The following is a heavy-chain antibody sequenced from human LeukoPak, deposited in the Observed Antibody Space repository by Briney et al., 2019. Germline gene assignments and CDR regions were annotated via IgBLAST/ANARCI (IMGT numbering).Heavy chain of an antibody. CDR3: AGYGSGSF. D-gene: IGHD3-10*01. Sequence: GGSLRLSCAASGFTFSSFGMHWVRQAPGKGLEWVSYISSSSSTIYYADFVKGRFTIFRDNAKNSLYLQMNSLRAEDTAIYYCAGYGSGSFWGQGTLVTVSS. V-gene: IGHV3-48*04. J-gene: IGHJ4*02. CDR1: GFTFSSFG. CDR2: ISSSSSTI.